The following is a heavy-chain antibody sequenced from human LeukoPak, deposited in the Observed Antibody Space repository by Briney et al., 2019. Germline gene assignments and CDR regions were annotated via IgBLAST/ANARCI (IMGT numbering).Heavy chain of an antibody. CDR3: AKDSTGSYYHNWFDP. CDR1: GFTFSDYY. V-gene: IGHV3-11*01. D-gene: IGHD1-26*01. Sequence: GGSLRLSCAASGFTFSDYYMSWIRQAPGKGLEWVSYISSSGSTIYYADSVKGRFTISRDNAKNSLYLQMNSLRAEDTAIYYCAKDSTGSYYHNWFDPWGQGTLVTVSS. J-gene: IGHJ5*02. CDR2: ISSSGSTI.